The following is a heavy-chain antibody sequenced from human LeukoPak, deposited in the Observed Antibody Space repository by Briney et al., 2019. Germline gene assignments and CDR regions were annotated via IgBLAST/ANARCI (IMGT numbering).Heavy chain of an antibody. CDR1: GFTVSSNY. CDR3: ARSYSSGWYGPGSYYFDY. D-gene: IGHD6-19*01. J-gene: IGHJ4*02. V-gene: IGHV3-66*01. CDR2: IYSGGST. Sequence: GGSLRLSCAASGFTVSSNYMSWVRQAPGKGLEWVSVIYSGGSTYYADSVKGRFTISRDNSKNTLYLQMNSLRAEDTPVYYCARSYSSGWYGPGSYYFDYWGQGTLVTVSS.